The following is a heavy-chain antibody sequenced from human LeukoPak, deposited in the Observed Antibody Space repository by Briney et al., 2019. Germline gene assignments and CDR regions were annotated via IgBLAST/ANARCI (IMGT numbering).Heavy chain of an antibody. J-gene: IGHJ4*02. V-gene: IGHV1-46*01. CDR3: ARLVRDYDSSGYSYFYYFDY. Sequence: ASVKVSCKAFGYTFTGYWMHWVRQAPGQGPEWMGVISPSGGSTIYAQKFKGRVTLTRDMSTSTDYLELSSLRSEDTAVYYCARLVRDYDSSGYSYFYYFDYWGQGTLVTVSS. D-gene: IGHD3-22*01. CDR1: GYTFTGYW. CDR2: ISPSGGST.